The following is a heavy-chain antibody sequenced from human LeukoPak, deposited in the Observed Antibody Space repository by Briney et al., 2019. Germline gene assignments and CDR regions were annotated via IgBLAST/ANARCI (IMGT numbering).Heavy chain of an antibody. V-gene: IGHV4-39*01. J-gene: IGHJ4*02. CDR1: GGSISSTTHY. CDR3: ARRCISASCYLY. Sequence: SETLSLTCTVSGGSISSTTHYWGWIRQPPGKGLEWIGNIYYSGSTFYNPSLKSRVTISVDTSENHFSLKLSSVTAADTAVYYCARRCISASCYLYWGQGTLVTVSS. CDR2: IYYSGST. D-gene: IGHD2-2*01.